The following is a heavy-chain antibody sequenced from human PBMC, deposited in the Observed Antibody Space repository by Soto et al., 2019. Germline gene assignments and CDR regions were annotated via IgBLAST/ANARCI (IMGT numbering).Heavy chain of an antibody. CDR1: GFPFGSYA. CDR2: ISGSAGST. V-gene: IGHV3-23*01. Sequence: GGSLRLSCAASGFPFGSYAMSWVRQAPGKGLEWVSAISGSAGSTYYADSVKGRFTISRDNSKNTLHLQMNSLGAEDTAVYYCAKTLYRLDIAEVPAVRRPFDYWGQGTLVTVSS. J-gene: IGHJ4*02. CDR3: AKTLYRLDIAEVPAVRRPFDY. D-gene: IGHD2-2*01.